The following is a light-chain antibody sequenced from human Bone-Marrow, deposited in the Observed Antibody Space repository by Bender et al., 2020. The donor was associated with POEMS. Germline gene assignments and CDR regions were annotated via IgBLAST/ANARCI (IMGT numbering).Light chain of an antibody. CDR1: AGAVTSDHH. CDR2: DTS. CDR3: LLHFGGTRPWV. V-gene: IGLV7-43*01. J-gene: IGLJ3*02. Sequence: QTVVTQEPSLTVSPRGTVTLTCAASAGAVTSDHHPNWFQQKPGQAPRALIYDTSYKHSWTPDRFSGSLLGGKAALTLSGVQPADEAEYYCLLHFGGTRPWVVGGGTTVTVL.